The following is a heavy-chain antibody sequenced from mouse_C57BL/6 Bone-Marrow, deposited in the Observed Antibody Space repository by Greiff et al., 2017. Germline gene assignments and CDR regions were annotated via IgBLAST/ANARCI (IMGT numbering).Heavy chain of an antibody. V-gene: IGHV2-2*01. J-gene: IGHJ4*01. Sequence: VQGVESGPGLVQPSQSLSITCTASGFSLTSYGVHWVRQSPGKGLEWLGDIWSGGSTDYNAAFISRLSISKDNSKSQVFFKMNSLQADDTAIYYWGRKHFYAMDYWGQGTSVTVSS. CDR1: GFSLTSYG. CDR2: IWSGGST. CDR3: GRKHFYAMDY.